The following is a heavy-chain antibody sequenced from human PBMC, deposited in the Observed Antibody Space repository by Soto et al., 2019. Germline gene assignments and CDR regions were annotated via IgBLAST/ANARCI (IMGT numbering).Heavy chain of an antibody. CDR1: GGSISSYY. CDR2: IYYSGSI. Sequence: QVQLQESGPGLVKPSETLSLTCTVSGGSISSYYWSWIRQPPGKGLEWIGYIYYSGSINYNPSLKSRVTISVDTSKNQCSLKLSSVPAADTAVYYCARDGGCKYFDYWGQGILVTVSS. J-gene: IGHJ4*02. V-gene: IGHV4-59*01. D-gene: IGHD6-19*01. CDR3: ARDGGCKYFDY.